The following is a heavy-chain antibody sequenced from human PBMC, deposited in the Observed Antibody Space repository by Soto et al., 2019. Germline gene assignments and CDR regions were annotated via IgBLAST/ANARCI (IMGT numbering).Heavy chain of an antibody. Sequence: QVQLVESGGGVVQPGRSLRLSCAASGFTFSSYAMHWVRQAPGKGLEWVAVISYDGSNKYYADSVKGRFTISRDNSKNTLYLQMNSLRAEDTAVYYCARDVRQYSNQRAAPKYYYYGMDVWGQGTTVTVSS. J-gene: IGHJ6*02. V-gene: IGHV3-30-3*01. CDR3: ARDVRQYSNQRAAPKYYYYGMDV. CDR1: GFTFSSYA. D-gene: IGHD4-4*01. CDR2: ISYDGSNK.